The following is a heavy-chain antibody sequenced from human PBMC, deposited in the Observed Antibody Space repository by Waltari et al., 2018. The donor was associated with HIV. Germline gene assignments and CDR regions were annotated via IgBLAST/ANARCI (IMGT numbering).Heavy chain of an antibody. CDR1: GYNFTSYT. CDR3: ARSGIVRGRSYELLAF. CDR2: INSGNGNS. Sequence: QVMLVQSGTEVKKSGASLTKSGKASGYNFTSYTVHWGRQAPGRGLEWLGWINSGNGNSRYSPEFQDRLTMTRDISASTSYFVLSGLTSDDTSVYFCARSGIVRGRSYELLAFWGQGT. V-gene: IGHV1-3*01. D-gene: IGHD3-16*01. J-gene: IGHJ4*01.